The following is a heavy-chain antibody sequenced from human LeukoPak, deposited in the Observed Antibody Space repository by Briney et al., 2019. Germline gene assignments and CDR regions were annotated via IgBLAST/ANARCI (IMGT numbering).Heavy chain of an antibody. CDR2: HYYGGVA. Sequence: SETLSLTCTVSGDSISRDGYYWGWIRQSPGKGLEWIGSHYYGGVAYYNRPLKSRVGISIDTPKNQFYLRLTSVTAADTALYFCVRQGALLRSIAYWGQGILVSVSS. CDR1: GDSISRDGYY. CDR3: VRQGALLRSIAY. D-gene: IGHD3-3*01. V-gene: IGHV4-39*01. J-gene: IGHJ4*02.